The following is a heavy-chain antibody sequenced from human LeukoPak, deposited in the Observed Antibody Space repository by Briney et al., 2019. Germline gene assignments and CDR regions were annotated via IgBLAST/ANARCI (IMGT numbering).Heavy chain of an antibody. CDR1: GFTFSDYY. CDR3: AKDIVAAGLFFDY. D-gene: IGHD6-13*01. CDR2: ISSFSGSTI. V-gene: IGHV3-11*01. J-gene: IGHJ4*02. Sequence: GGSLRLSCAASGFTFSDYYMGWIRQAPGKGLEWVSYISSFSGSTIYYADSVKGRFTISRDNAKNSLYLQMNSLSAEDTAVYYCAKDIVAAGLFFDYWGQGTLVTVSS.